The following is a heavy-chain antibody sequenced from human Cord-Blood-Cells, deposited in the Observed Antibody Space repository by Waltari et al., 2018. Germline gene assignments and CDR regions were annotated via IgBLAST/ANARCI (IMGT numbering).Heavy chain of an antibody. V-gene: IGHV4-34*01. CDR2: INHSGST. Sequence: QVQLQQWGAGLLKPSETLSLTCAVYGGSFSGSYWSWIRQPPGRGLEWIGEINHSGSTNYNPSLKSRVTISVDTSKNQFSLKLSSVTAADTAVYYCARGPTWGSHFDYWGQGTLVTVSS. J-gene: IGHJ4*02. CDR3: ARGPTWGSHFDY. CDR1: GGSFSGSY. D-gene: IGHD7-27*01.